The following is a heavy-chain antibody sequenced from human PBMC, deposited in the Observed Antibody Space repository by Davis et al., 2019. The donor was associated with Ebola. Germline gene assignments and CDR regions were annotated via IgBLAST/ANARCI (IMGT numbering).Heavy chain of an antibody. CDR1: RYTFTSYY. Sequence: ASVKVSCKASRYTFTSYYMHWVRQAPGQGLEWMGIINPSGGSTSYAQKFQGRVTMTRDTSTSTVYMELSSLRSEDTAVYYCAREEIVVVATNPSPYYYYNMDVWGQGTTVTVSS. CDR2: INPSGGST. CDR3: AREEIVVVATNPSPYYYYNMDV. J-gene: IGHJ6*02. D-gene: IGHD2-15*01. V-gene: IGHV1-46*03.